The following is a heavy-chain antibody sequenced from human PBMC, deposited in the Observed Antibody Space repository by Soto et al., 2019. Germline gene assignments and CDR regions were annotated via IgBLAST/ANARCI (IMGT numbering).Heavy chain of an antibody. V-gene: IGHV3-23*01. CDR2: ISGSGGST. Sequence: GGSLRLSCAASGFTFSSYAMSWVRQAPGKGLEWVSAISGSGGSTYYADSVKGRFTISRDNSKNTLYLQMNSLRAEDTAVYYCAKDHLVRRVVADTDDFDIWGQGTMVTVAS. D-gene: IGHD2-15*01. CDR1: GFTFSSYA. CDR3: AKDHLVRRVVADTDDFDI. J-gene: IGHJ3*02.